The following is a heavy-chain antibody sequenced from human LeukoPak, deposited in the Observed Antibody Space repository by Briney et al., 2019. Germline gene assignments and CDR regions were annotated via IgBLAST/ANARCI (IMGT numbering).Heavy chain of an antibody. V-gene: IGHV1-8*01. CDR3: ARGLRGVPFDY. Sequence: FQGRVTMTRNTSISTAYMELSSLRSEDTAVYYCARGLRGVPFDYWGQGTLVTVSS. D-gene: IGHD3-10*01. J-gene: IGHJ4*02.